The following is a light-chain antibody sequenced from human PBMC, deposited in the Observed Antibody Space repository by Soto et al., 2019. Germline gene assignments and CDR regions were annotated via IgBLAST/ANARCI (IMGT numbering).Light chain of an antibody. V-gene: IGKV1-39*01. CDR3: QQYNSYPWT. CDR1: HDIGTF. J-gene: IGKJ1*01. Sequence: DIQMTQSPSSMSASVGDSVTLTCRASHDIGTFLNWYQQRPGEAPKLLIYAASSLQSGVPSRFSGSGSETDFTLTISSLQPEDFATYYCQQYNSYPWTFGQGTKVDIK. CDR2: AAS.